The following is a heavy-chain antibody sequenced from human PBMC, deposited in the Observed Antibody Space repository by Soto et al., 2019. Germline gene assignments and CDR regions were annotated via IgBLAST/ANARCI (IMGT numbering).Heavy chain of an antibody. CDR3: ARGPRGLYGNDY. J-gene: IGHJ4*02. Sequence: GGSLRLSCAASGFTFSSDWMHWVRQAAGKGLVWVSRINMDGSSTNYADSVRGRFTISRDNAKNTLYLQMNSLRADDTAVYYCARGPRGLYGNDYWGQGALVTVSS. CDR2: INMDGSST. V-gene: IGHV3-74*01. D-gene: IGHD4-4*01. CDR1: GFTFSSDW.